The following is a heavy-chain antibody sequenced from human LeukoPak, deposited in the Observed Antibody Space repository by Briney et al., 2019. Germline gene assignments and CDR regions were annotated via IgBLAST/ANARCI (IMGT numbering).Heavy chain of an antibody. Sequence: ASVKVSCKASGGTFSSYAISWVRQAPGQGLEWMGWISAYNGNTNYAQKLQGRVTMTTDTSTSTAYMELRSLRSDDTAVYYCARDGGLLWFGELFPAYWGQGTLVTVSS. V-gene: IGHV1-18*01. CDR3: ARDGGLLWFGELFPAY. D-gene: IGHD3-10*01. J-gene: IGHJ4*02. CDR2: ISAYNGNT. CDR1: GGTFSSYA.